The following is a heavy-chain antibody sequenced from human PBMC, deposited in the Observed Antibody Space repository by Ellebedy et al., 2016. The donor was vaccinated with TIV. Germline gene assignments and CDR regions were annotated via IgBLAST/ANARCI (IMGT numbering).Heavy chain of an antibody. Sequence: GGSLRLSCAVSGFSFRSYWMSWVRQAPGKGLEWVANIYQDGSEKNYVDSVKGRFTISRDNARNSLYLQMNSLRGEETAVYYCATDGSYGDYRSPTHAFVMWGQGTLVTVSS. CDR2: IYQDGSEK. J-gene: IGHJ3*02. CDR1: GFSFRSYW. V-gene: IGHV3-7*01. CDR3: ATDGSYGDYRSPTHAFVM. D-gene: IGHD4-17*01.